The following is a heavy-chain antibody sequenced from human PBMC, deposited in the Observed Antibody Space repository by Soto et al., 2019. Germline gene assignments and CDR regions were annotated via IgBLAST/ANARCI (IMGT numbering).Heavy chain of an antibody. V-gene: IGHV3-30-3*01. Sequence: QVQLVESGGGVVQPGRSLRLSCAASGFTFSRHTMHWVRQAPGKGLAWVAAISDDGSNTYYADSVKGRFTISRDNSKNSLYLHMNSLSSERTALHYCARELYSDFWSCFNTHPYYFDDWGQGTLVTVSS. CDR3: ARELYSDFWSCFNTHPYYFDD. CDR2: ISDDGSNT. D-gene: IGHD3-3*01. CDR1: GFTFSRHT. J-gene: IGHJ4*02.